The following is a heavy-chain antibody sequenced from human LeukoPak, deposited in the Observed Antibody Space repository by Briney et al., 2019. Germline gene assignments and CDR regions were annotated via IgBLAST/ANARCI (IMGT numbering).Heavy chain of an antibody. CDR3: ARDGGRREDY. CDR1: GFSFSSYA. D-gene: IGHD2-15*01. CDR2: IDPDGSHQ. V-gene: IGHV3-7*01. J-gene: IGHJ4*02. Sequence: PGGSLRLSCLASGFSFSSYAMDWVRQAPGKGLEWVANIDPDGSHQYYVDSVKGRFTISKDNAKNSLYLQMNSLRAEDTAVYYCARDGGRREDYWGQGALVTVSS.